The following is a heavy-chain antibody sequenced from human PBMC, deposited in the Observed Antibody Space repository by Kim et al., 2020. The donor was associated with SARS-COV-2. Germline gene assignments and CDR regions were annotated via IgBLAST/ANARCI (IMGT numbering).Heavy chain of an antibody. CDR3: ARERYGSGSALRDY. V-gene: IGHV1-18*01. J-gene: IGHJ4*02. CDR1: GYTFTSYA. Sequence: ASVKVSCKAYGYTFTSYAITWVRQAPGQGLEWMGWSSTYNVNTNYAEKLQSRVTMTTDTSTSTAYMELGSLRSDDTAVYYCARERYGSGSALRDYWGQGTLVTVSS. CDR2: SSTYNVNT. D-gene: IGHD3-10*01.